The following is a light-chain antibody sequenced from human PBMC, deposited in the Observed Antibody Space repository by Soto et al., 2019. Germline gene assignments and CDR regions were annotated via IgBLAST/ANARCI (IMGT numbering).Light chain of an antibody. CDR2: GAS. V-gene: IGKV3-20*01. CDR3: QQYGSSPLT. Sequence: EIVLTQSPGTLSLSPGERATLSCRASQSVSSSYLAWYQQKPGQPPSLLIYGASSRATGIPDRFSGSGCETDFTLTISRLEPEDFAVYYCQQYGSSPLTFGGGTKVEIK. CDR1: QSVSSSY. J-gene: IGKJ4*01.